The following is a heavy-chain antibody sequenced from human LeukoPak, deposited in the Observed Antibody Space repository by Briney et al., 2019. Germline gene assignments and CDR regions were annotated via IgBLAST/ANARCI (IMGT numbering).Heavy chain of an antibody. CDR3: ARHYYDSSGYYIDY. D-gene: IGHD3-22*01. J-gene: IGHJ4*02. CDR2: ISSSSSYT. V-gene: IGHV3-11*03. CDR1: GFTFSVYT. Sequence: GGSLRLSCAASGFTFSVYTMNWVRQAPGKGLEWVSYISSSSSYTNYADSVKGRFTISRDNSKNSLYLQMNSLRAEDTAVYYCARHYYDSSGYYIDYWGQGTLVTVSS.